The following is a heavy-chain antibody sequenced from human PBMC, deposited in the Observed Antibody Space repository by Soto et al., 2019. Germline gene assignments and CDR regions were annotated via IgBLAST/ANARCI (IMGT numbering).Heavy chain of an antibody. CDR1: GGSVCSSSYD. V-gene: IGHV4-39*05. Sequence: SETPSISCTVCGGSVCSSSYDVGWIRQPPGKGLEWIGSIYYSGSTYYNPSLKSRVTISVDTSKNQFSLKLSSVTAADTAVYYCSGGSYMDVWGKGTTVTVSS. CDR2: IYYSGST. J-gene: IGHJ6*03. D-gene: IGHD3-10*01. CDR3: SGGSYMDV.